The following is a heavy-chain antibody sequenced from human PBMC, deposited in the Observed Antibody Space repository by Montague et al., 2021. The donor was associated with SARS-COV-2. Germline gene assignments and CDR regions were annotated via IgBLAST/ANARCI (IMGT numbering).Heavy chain of an antibody. CDR2: ISSSSSTL. V-gene: IGHV3-48*04. D-gene: IGHD3-9*01. CDR1: GFTLSSYS. Sequence: SLRLSCAASGFTLSSYSLNWVRQAPGKGLEWVSYISSSSSTLYYSYSXXVLFTISRDNAKNSLYLQMNSLRAEDTAVSYCARDLRWGYYDILTGYYRPLDYWGQGTLVTVSS. CDR3: ARDLRWGYYDILTGYYRPLDY. J-gene: IGHJ4*02.